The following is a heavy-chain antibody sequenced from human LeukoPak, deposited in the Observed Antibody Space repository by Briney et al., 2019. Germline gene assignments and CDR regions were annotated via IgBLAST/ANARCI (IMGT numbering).Heavy chain of an antibody. V-gene: IGHV3-13*01. CDR3: ARSSYDSSGYYYGGAFDI. CDR2: IGTAGDT. Sequence: GGSLRLSCAASGFTFSSYDMHWVRQATGKGLEWVSAIGTAGDTYYPGSVKGRFTISRENAKNSLYLQMNSLRAGDTAVYYCARSSYDSSGYYYGGAFDIWGQGTMVTVSS. CDR1: GFTFSSYD. J-gene: IGHJ3*02. D-gene: IGHD3-22*01.